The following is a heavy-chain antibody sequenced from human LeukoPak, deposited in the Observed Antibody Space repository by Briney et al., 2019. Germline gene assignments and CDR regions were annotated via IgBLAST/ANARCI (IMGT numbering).Heavy chain of an antibody. CDR1: GGSISSYY. D-gene: IGHD3-10*01. CDR3: ARREFRFYYFDY. J-gene: IGHJ4*02. Sequence: SETLSLTCTVSGGSISSYYWSWIRQPPGKGLEWIGYIHYSGSTNYNPSLKSRVTISVDTSKNQFSLKLSSVTAADTAVYYCARREFRFYYFDYWGQGTLVTVSS. V-gene: IGHV4-59*01. CDR2: IHYSGST.